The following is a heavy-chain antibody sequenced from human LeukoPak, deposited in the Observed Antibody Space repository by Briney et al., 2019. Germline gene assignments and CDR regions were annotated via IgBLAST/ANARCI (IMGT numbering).Heavy chain of an antibody. CDR2: INPNSGGT. D-gene: IGHD3-3*01. Sequence: ASVKVSCKASGGTFSSYAISWVRQAPGQGLEWMGWINPNSGGTNYAQKFQGRVTMTRDTSISTAYMELSRLRSDDTAVYYCARGLSGVTLYFDYWGQGTLVTVSS. CDR1: GGTFSSYA. CDR3: ARGLSGVTLYFDY. V-gene: IGHV1-2*02. J-gene: IGHJ4*02.